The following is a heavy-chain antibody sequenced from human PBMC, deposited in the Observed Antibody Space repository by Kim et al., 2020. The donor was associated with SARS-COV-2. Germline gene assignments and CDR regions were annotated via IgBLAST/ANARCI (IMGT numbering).Heavy chain of an antibody. D-gene: IGHD3-22*01. J-gene: IGHJ4*02. V-gene: IGHV4-59*09. Sequence: SLQSRVTISVDTSKNQFSLKLSSVTAADTAVYYCARGEYYYDSSGFYFDYWGQGTLVTVSS. CDR3: ARGEYYYDSSGFYFDY.